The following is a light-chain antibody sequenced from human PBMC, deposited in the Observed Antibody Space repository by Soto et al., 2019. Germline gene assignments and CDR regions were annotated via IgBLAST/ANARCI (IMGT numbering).Light chain of an antibody. CDR2: DAS. CDR3: QQCSNWPPLT. J-gene: IGKJ4*01. V-gene: IGKV3-11*02. Sequence: EIEVTQTPATLSLSPGERATLSCRTSQSVGSYLAWYQKKPGQAPRLIIYDASNRATGIPARFSGGGSGRDFTLTISSLEPEDFAVYYCQQCSNWPPLTFGGGTKVEI. CDR1: QSVGSY.